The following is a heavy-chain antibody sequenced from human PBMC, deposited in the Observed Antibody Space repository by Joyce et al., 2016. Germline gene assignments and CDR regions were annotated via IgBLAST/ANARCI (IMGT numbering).Heavy chain of an antibody. CDR1: GFGFSGST. J-gene: IGHJ4*01. V-gene: IGHV3-73*02. CDR2: VTNRAAGYAK. D-gene: IGHD3-22*01. Sequence: EVQLVESGGGLVQPGGSLKLSCAASGFGFSGSTMHWVRQASGKGLEWFGRVTNRAAGYAKLYAASVKCKFNISRDDSKSTAYLQMVSMITEDTAVYHYLSCYSHNSGYIDYWGHGTLVTVSS. CDR3: LSCYSHNSGYIDY.